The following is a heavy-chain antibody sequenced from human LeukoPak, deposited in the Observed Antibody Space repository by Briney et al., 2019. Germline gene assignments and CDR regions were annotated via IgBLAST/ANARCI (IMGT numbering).Heavy chain of an antibody. V-gene: IGHV3-23*01. CDR1: GFTFSSYS. CDR2: VIGSGSST. J-gene: IGHJ4*02. D-gene: IGHD6-19*01. CDR3: AKDETHSSGWAPFDS. Sequence: GGSLRLSCAASGFTFSSYSMNWVRQAPGKGLEWVSAVIGSGSSTYYADSVKGRFTISRDNARNTLFLQMNSLRVEDTAVYYCAKDETHSSGWAPFDSWGQGTLVIVSS.